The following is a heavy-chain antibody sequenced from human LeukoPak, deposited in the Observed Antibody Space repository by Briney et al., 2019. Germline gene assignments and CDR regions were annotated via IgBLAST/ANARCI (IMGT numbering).Heavy chain of an antibody. Sequence: GGSLRLSCAVSGITLSNYGMSWVRQAPGKGLEWVAGISDSGGSTKYADSVKGRFTISRDNPKNTLYLQMNSLRAEDTAVYFCAKRGVVIRVILVGFHKQAYYFDSWGQGALVTVSS. CDR1: GITLSNYG. V-gene: IGHV3-23*01. CDR3: AKRGVVIRVILVGFHKQAYYFDS. J-gene: IGHJ4*02. D-gene: IGHD3-22*01. CDR2: ISDSGGST.